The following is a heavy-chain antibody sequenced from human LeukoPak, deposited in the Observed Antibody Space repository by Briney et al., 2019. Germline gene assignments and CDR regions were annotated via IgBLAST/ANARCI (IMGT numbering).Heavy chain of an antibody. J-gene: IGHJ6*03. CDR2: IYYSGST. D-gene: IGHD2/OR15-2a*01. CDR1: GGSISSYY. CDR3: ARIRGISLDYMDV. Sequence: SETLSLTCTDSGGSISSYYWSWIRQPPRARLEGTGYIYYSGSTNYNPSLKSRVTISVDTSKNQFSLKLSSVTAADTAVYYCARIRGISLDYMDVWGKGTTVTVSS. V-gene: IGHV4-59*01.